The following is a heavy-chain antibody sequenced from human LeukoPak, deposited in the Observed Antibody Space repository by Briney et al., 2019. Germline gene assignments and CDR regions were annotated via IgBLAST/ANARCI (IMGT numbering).Heavy chain of an antibody. J-gene: IGHJ5*02. D-gene: IGHD1-26*01. CDR3: ARVVHSGSYYVVSGFDP. Sequence: PSQTLSLTCTVSGGSISSHYWSWIRQPPGKGLEWIGYIYYSGSTNYNPSLKSRVTISVDTSKNQFSLKLSSVTAADTAVYYCARVVHSGSYYVVSGFDPWGQGTLVTVSS. CDR2: IYYSGST. V-gene: IGHV4-59*11. CDR1: GGSISSHY.